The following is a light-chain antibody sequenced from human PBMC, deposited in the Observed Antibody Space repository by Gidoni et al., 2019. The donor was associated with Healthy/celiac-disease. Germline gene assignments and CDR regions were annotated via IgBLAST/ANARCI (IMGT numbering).Light chain of an antibody. J-gene: IGKJ4*01. CDR2: DAS. Sequence: DIQMTQCPSSLSASVGDKVTITCQASQDISNYLNWYQQKPGKAPKLLIYDASNFETGVPSRFSGSGSGTDFTFTISSLQPEDIATYYCQQYDNLPLTFGGGTKVEIK. CDR3: QQYDNLPLT. V-gene: IGKV1-33*01. CDR1: QDISNY.